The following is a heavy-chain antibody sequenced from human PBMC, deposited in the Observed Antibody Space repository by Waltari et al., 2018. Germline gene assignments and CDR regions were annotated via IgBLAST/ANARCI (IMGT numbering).Heavy chain of an antibody. Sequence: QVQLQESGPGLVKPSQTLSLTCTVSGGSISSGDYYWRWIRTPPGKGLEWIGYIYYSGSTYYNPSLKSRVTISVDTSKNQFSLKLSSVTAADTAVYYCAREGGAGPDYYYYGMDVWGQGTTVTVSS. V-gene: IGHV4-30-4*08. D-gene: IGHD3-16*01. CDR3: AREGGAGPDYYYYGMDV. CDR2: IYYSGST. J-gene: IGHJ6*02. CDR1: GGSISSGDYY.